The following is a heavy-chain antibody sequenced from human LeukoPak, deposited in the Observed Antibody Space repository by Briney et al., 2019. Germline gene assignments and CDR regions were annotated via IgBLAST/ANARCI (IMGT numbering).Heavy chain of an antibody. D-gene: IGHD5-12*01. CDR2: IYYSGST. CDR1: GGSISSISYY. CDR3: ARDVATGVPIDYYYYYMDV. J-gene: IGHJ6*03. V-gene: IGHV4-39*07. Sequence: SETLSLTCTVSGGSISSISYYRGWIRQPPGKGLEWIGSIYYSGSTYYNPSLKSRVTISVDTSKNQFSLKLSSVTAADTAVYYCARDVATGVPIDYYYYYMDVWGKGTTVTVSS.